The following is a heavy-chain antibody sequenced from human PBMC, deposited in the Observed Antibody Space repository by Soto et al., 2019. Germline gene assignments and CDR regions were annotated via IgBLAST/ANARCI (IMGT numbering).Heavy chain of an antibody. D-gene: IGHD6-19*01. CDR3: AQTLGLAVAGPGRFDL. CDR2: ITPFFGTA. J-gene: IGHJ2*01. Sequence: QVQLVQSGAEVKKPGSSVKVSCKASGGTFSNYAISWVQQAPGQGLEWMGGITPFFGTANYAQKFQGRVTMTXXEXMXXAYMELSRLRSEDTAVYYCAQTLGLAVAGPGRFDLWGRGTLVTVSS. V-gene: IGHV1-69*05. CDR1: GGTFSNYA.